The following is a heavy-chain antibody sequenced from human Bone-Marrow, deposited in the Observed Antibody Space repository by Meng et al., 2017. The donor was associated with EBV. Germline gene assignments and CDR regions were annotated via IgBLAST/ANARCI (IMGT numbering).Heavy chain of an antibody. J-gene: IGHJ4*02. CDR1: GGSISSGGYS. D-gene: IGHD4-23*01. CDR2: IYHSGST. V-gene: IGHV4-30-2*01. Sequence: QVQLKESGPGLVTPSGTLSLTCAVSGGSISSGGYSWSWIRQPPGKGLEWIGYIYHSGSTYYNPSLKSRVTISVDRSKNQFSLKLSSVTAADTAVYYCARGGYGGNPLDYWGQGTLVTVSS. CDR3: ARGGYGGNPLDY.